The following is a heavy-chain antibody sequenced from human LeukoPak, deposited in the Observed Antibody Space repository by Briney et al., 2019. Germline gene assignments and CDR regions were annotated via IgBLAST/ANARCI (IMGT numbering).Heavy chain of an antibody. CDR2: INHSGST. Sequence: PSETLSLTCAVYGGSFSGYYWSWIRQPPGKGLEWIGEINHSGSTNYNPSLKSRVTISVDTSKNQFSLKLSSVTAADTAVYYCARDRHQLRRPYYFDYWGQGTLVTVSS. CDR1: GGSFSGYY. V-gene: IGHV4-34*01. CDR3: ARDRHQLRRPYYFDY. J-gene: IGHJ4*02. D-gene: IGHD2-2*01.